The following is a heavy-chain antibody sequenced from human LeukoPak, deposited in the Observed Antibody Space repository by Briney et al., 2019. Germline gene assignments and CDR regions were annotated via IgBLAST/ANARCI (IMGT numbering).Heavy chain of an antibody. J-gene: IGHJ4*02. CDR3: ARDSAQSLSLYGVGDF. CDR1: GFTFNNNA. CDR2: ISYDGSTR. D-gene: IGHD3-10*01. V-gene: IGHV3-30-3*01. Sequence: GGALRPSCAASGFTFNNNAMHWVRQAPGEGLEWRAAISYDGSTRNYADSVKGRFTISRDNSEKSLSLQMNTLRGEDTAVYYCARDSAQSLSLYGVGDFWRQGTLVSVPS.